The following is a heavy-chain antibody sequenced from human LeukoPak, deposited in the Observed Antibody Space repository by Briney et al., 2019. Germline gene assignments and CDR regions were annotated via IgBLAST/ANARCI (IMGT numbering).Heavy chain of an antibody. CDR3: ARGPTVTTPLLDY. D-gene: IGHD4-11*01. Sequence: PSETLSLTCTVSGGSISSSSYYWGWIRQPPGKGLEWIGSIYYSGSTYYNPSLKSRVTISVDTSKNQFSLKLSSVTAADTAVYYCARGPTVTTPLLDYWGQGTLVTVSS. J-gene: IGHJ4*02. V-gene: IGHV4-39*07. CDR1: GGSISSSSYY. CDR2: IYYSGST.